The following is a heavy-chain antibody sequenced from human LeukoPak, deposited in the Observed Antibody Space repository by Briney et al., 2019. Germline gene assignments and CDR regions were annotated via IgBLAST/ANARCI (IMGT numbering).Heavy chain of an antibody. J-gene: IGHJ4*02. V-gene: IGHV3-23*01. CDR1: GFTFSSYA. CDR2: ISGSGGST. D-gene: IGHD3-22*01. Sequence: GGSLRLSCAASGFTFSSYAMSWVRQAPGKGLEWVSAISGSGGSTYYADSVKGRFTISRDNSKNTLYLQMNSLRAEDTAVYYCAKDPQXXYDSSGYYFVYWGQGTLVT. CDR3: AKDPQXXYDSSGYYFVY.